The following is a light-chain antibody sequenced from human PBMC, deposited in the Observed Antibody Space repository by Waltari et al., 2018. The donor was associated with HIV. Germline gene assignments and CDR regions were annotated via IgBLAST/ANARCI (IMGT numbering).Light chain of an antibody. CDR1: SSDVGSYTL. Sequence: QSALTQPASVSGSPGQSITISCTGTSSDVGSYTLVSWYQQPPGKAPKPRIYEVSKRPSGVSNRFSGSKSGNTASLTISGLQAEDEADYYCCSYAGSSNVVFGGGTKLTVL. J-gene: IGLJ2*01. CDR3: CSYAGSSNVV. V-gene: IGLV2-23*02. CDR2: EVS.